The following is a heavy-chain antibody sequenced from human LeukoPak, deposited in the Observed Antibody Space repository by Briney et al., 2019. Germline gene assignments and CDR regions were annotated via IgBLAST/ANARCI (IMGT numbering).Heavy chain of an antibody. Sequence: VASVKVSCKASGYTFTGYYMHWVRQAPGQGLEWMGWMNPSSGKTGYADKFEGRLTMTRDTSVSSSYMELSSLSAEDTATYYCARIQYDILTGYYVVALDHWGQGTLVTVSS. V-gene: IGHV1-8*02. J-gene: IGHJ4*02. CDR1: GYTFTGYY. CDR3: ARIQYDILTGYYVVALDH. CDR2: MNPSSGKT. D-gene: IGHD3-9*01.